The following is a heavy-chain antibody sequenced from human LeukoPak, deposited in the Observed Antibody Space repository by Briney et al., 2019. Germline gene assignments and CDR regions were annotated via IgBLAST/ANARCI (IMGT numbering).Heavy chain of an antibody. CDR3: AREHCGGDCYRYFFDY. D-gene: IGHD2-21*02. J-gene: IGHJ4*02. CDR2: ISGSGGGT. Sequence: GGSLRLSCAASGFAFNNYAMTWVRQAPGKGLEWVSAISGSGGGTYNADSVKGRFTISRDNSKNTLYLQMNSLRAEDTAVYYCAREHCGGDCYRYFFDYWGQGTLVTVSS. CDR1: GFAFNNYA. V-gene: IGHV3-23*01.